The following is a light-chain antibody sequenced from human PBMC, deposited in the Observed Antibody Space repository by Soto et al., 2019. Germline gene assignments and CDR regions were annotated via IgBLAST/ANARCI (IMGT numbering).Light chain of an antibody. CDR1: QSVTSNY. V-gene: IGKV3-20*01. CDR3: QQYADSPRT. Sequence: EIVLTQSPGTLSLSPGERVTLSCRASQSVTSNYLAWYQQKPGQAPRLLIYGASSRATGIPDRFSGSGSGTDFTLTISRLDPEDFAVYYCQQYADSPRTFGQGTTMEVK. CDR2: GAS. J-gene: IGKJ1*01.